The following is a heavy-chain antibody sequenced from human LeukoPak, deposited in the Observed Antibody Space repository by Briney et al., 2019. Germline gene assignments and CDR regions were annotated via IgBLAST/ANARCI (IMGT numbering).Heavy chain of an antibody. J-gene: IGHJ4*02. D-gene: IGHD6-13*01. CDR3: AADHGISPAGTG. CDR2: IVVGSGNT. Sequence: GASVKVSCKASGFTFTSSAMQWVRQARGQRLEWIGWIVVGSGNTNYAQKFQKRVTITRDMSTSTAYMELSSLRSEDTAVYYCAADHGISPAGTGWGQGTLVTVSS. CDR1: GFTFTSSA. V-gene: IGHV1-58*02.